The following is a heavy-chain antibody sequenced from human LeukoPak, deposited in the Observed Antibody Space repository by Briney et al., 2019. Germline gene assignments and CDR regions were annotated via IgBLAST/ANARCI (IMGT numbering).Heavy chain of an antibody. CDR1: GFTFSDYD. CDR2: ISYDGSNK. J-gene: IGHJ4*02. Sequence: GGSLRLSCATSGFTFSDYDMHWVHQAPGKGLEWVAVISYDGSNKYYADSVKGRFTISRDNSKNTLYLQMNSLRAEDTAVYYCAKDRSYDGNNYLDYWGQGTLVTVAS. CDR3: AKDRSYDGNNYLDY. D-gene: IGHD3-22*01. V-gene: IGHV3-30*18.